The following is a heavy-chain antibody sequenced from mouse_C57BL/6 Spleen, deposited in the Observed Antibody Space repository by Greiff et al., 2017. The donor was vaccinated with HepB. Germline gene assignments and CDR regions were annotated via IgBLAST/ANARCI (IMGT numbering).Heavy chain of an antibody. D-gene: IGHD4-1*01. V-gene: IGHV1-15*01. CDR2: IDPETGGT. CDR3: GGLGGGY. Sequence: QVHVKQSGAELVRPGASVTLSCKASGYTFTDYEMHWVKQTPVHGLEWIGAIDPETGGTAYNQKFKGKAILTADKSSSTAYMELRSLTSEDSAVYYCGGLGGGYWGQGTTLTVSS. CDR1: GYTFTDYE. J-gene: IGHJ2*01.